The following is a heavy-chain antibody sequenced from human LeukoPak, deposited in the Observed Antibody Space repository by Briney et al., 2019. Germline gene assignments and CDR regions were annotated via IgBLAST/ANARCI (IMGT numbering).Heavy chain of an antibody. V-gene: IGHV1-69*05. J-gene: IGHJ3*02. CDR3: ASGAREWLLPHDAFDI. CDR1: GGTFSSYA. CDR2: IIPIFGTA. Sequence: ASVKVSCKASGGTFSSYAISWVRQAPGQGLEWMGGIIPIFGTANYAQKFQGRVTITTDESTSTAYMELSSLRSEDTAVYYCASGAREWLLPHDAFDIWGQGTMVTVSS. D-gene: IGHD3-3*01.